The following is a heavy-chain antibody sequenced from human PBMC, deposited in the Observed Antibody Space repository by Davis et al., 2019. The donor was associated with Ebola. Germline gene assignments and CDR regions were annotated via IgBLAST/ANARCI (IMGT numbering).Heavy chain of an antibody. CDR3: ARIPLGIGAFDY. Sequence: SGPTLAKPTQTLTLTCTFSGFSLSTSGMRVSWIRQPPGKALEWLARIDWDDDKFYSTSLKTRLTISKDTSKNQVVLTMTNMDPVDTATYYCARIPLGIGAFDYWGQGTLVTVSS. V-gene: IGHV2-70*04. J-gene: IGHJ4*02. CDR1: GFSLSTSGMR. CDR2: IDWDDDK. D-gene: IGHD7-27*01.